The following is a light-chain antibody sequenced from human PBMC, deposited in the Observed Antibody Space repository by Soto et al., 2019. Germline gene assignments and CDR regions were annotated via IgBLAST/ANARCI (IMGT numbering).Light chain of an antibody. Sequence: EIVMTQSPATLSVSPGERATLSCRASQSVSGNLAWYQQKPGQAPRLLIYGASTRATGIPARFSGSGSGTEFTLTISSLQSEAFAVYYCQQYNNWPWFGQGTTVDTK. CDR1: QSVSGN. J-gene: IGKJ1*01. CDR2: GAS. CDR3: QQYNNWPW. V-gene: IGKV3-15*01.